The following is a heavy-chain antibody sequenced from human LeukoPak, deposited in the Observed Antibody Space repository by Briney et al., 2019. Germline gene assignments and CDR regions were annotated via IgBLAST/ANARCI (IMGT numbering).Heavy chain of an antibody. D-gene: IGHD4-17*01. CDR2: MYYSGST. V-gene: IGHV4-59*08. CDR3: ARLFPFYGNARYGLDV. Sequence: PSETLSLTCTVSGGSLSSFYWSWIRQPPGKGLEWIGYMYYSGSTNYNPSLKSRVTMSVDTSRNQFSLKLRSVTAADTAVYYCARLFPFYGNARYGLDVWGPGTPVIVSS. CDR1: GGSLSSFY. J-gene: IGHJ6*02.